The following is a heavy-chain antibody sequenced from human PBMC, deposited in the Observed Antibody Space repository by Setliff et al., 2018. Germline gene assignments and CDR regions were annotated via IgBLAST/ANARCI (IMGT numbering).Heavy chain of an antibody. Sequence: ASVKVSCKASGYTFNNYGITWVRQAPGQGLEWMGWINNYSFKTNYPQKFLGRVTVTTDTSTGTAYMELGSLTSDDTAIYYCARINFYVSSGYYYAPELWGQGTTVTVSS. CDR2: INNYSFKT. J-gene: IGHJ4*02. CDR1: GYTFNNYG. V-gene: IGHV1-18*01. CDR3: ARINFYVSSGYYYAPEL. D-gene: IGHD3-22*01.